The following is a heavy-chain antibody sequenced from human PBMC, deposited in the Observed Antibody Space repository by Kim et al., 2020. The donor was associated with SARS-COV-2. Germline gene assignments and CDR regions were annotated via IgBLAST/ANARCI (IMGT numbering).Heavy chain of an antibody. D-gene: IGHD3-22*01. J-gene: IGHJ4*02. CDR3: ARGQEYYYDSSGYGMGHFDY. CDR2: IYYSGST. Sequence: SETLSLTCTVSGGSISSYYWSWIRQPPGKGLEWIGYIYYSGSTNYNPSLKSRVTISVDTSKNQFSLKLSSVTAADTAVYYCARGQEYYYDSSGYGMGHFDYWGQGTLVTVSS. V-gene: IGHV4-59*01. CDR1: GGSISSYY.